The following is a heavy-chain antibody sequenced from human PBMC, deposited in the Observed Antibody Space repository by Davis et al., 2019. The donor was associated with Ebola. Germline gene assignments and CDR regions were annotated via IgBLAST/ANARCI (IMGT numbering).Heavy chain of an antibody. CDR1: GFTFSSYA. J-gene: IGHJ4*02. Sequence: PGGSLRLSCAASGFTFSSYAMTWVRQAPGKGLEWVSAISGSGGSTYYADSVKGRFTISRDNSKNTLYLQMNSLRAEDTAVYYCAKDRRGYNSAADYWGQGTLVTVSS. CDR3: AKDRRGYNSAADY. D-gene: IGHD5-24*01. CDR2: ISGSGGST. V-gene: IGHV3-23*01.